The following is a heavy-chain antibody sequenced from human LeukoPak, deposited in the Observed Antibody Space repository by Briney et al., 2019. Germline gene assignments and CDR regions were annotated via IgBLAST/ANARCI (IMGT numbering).Heavy chain of an antibody. CDR3: VRAAAGNSNWFDP. Sequence: TGGSLRLSCAASGFTFSSYAMHWVRHAPGKGLEYVSAISSNGGSTYYANSVKGRFTISRDNSKNTLYLQMNSLRAEDTAVYYCVRAAAGNSNWFDPWGQGTLVTVSS. J-gene: IGHJ5*02. V-gene: IGHV3-64*01. CDR2: ISSNGGST. CDR1: GFTFSSYA. D-gene: IGHD6-13*01.